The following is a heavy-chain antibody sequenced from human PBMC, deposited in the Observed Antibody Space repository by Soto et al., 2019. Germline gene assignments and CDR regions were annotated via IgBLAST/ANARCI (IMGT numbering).Heavy chain of an antibody. CDR3: ARTLAVAGTQAYYYYGMDV. Sequence: QVQLQESGPGLVKPSETLSLTCTVSGGSISSYYWSWIRQPPGKGLEWIGYIYYSGSTNYNPSLKSRVTISVDTSTNQFSLKLSSVTAADTAVYYCARTLAVAGTQAYYYYGMDVWGQGTTVTVSS. J-gene: IGHJ6*02. CDR2: IYYSGST. D-gene: IGHD6-19*01. V-gene: IGHV4-59*01. CDR1: GGSISSYY.